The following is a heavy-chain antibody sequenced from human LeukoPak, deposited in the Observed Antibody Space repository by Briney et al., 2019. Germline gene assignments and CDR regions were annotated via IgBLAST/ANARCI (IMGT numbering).Heavy chain of an antibody. CDR3: ASGGEPRWD. J-gene: IGHJ4*02. D-gene: IGHD1-26*01. Sequence: GGSLRPSCAASGFTFSDYSMSWVRQAPGKGLEWISFISGGGATMYYADSVKGRFTISRDNAKKSLYLQMNSLRAEDTAVYYCASGGEPRWDWGQGTLVTVSS. CDR1: GFTFSDYS. CDR2: ISGGGATM. V-gene: IGHV3-11*01.